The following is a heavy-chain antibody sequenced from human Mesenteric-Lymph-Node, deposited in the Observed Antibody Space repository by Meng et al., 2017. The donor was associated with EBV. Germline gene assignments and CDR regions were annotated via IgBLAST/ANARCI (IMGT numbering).Heavy chain of an antibody. J-gene: IGHJ4*02. CDR3: ARGLEVATMSY. CDR2: IYYSGST. Sequence: QLQGSGPGLVKPSETRSLTCDVSGGSISSGGYYWSWIRQPPGKGLEWIGYIYYSGSTYYNPSLKSRVTISVDTSKNQFSLKLGSVTAADTAVYYCARGLEVATMSYWGQGTLVTVSS. V-gene: IGHV4-30-4*01. CDR1: GGSISSGGYY. D-gene: IGHD5-12*01.